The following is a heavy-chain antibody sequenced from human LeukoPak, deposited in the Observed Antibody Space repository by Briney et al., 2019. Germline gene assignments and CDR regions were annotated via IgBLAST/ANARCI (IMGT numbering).Heavy chain of an antibody. CDR3: DSGDYVWRSYRYWFDY. D-gene: IGHD3-16*02. CDR2: ISGSGGST. V-gene: IGHV3-23*01. Sequence: LPGGSLRLSCAASGFTFSSYAMSWVRQAPGKGLEWVSAISGSGGSTYYADSVKGRFTISRDNSKNTLYLQMNSLRAEDTAVYYCDSGDYVWRSYRYWFDYWGQGTMVTVSS. CDR1: GFTFSSYA. J-gene: IGHJ4*02.